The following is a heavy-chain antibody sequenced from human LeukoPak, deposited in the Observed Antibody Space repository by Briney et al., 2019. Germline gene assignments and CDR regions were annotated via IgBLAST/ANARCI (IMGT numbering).Heavy chain of an antibody. CDR2: IYYSGST. CDR1: GGSISSYY. Sequence: PSETLSLTCTVSGGSISSYYWSWIRQPPGKGLEWIGYIYYSGSTNYNPSLKSRVTISVDTSKNQFSLKLSSVTAADTAVYYCARPHPAWCFDLWGRGTLVTVSS. V-gene: IGHV4-59*08. J-gene: IGHJ2*01. CDR3: ARPHPAWCFDL.